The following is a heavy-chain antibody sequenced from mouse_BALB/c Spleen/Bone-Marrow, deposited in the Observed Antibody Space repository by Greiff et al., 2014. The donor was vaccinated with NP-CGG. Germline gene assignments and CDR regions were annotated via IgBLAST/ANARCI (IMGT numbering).Heavy chain of an antibody. Sequence: VQLQQPGAELVKPGASVKLSCTASGFNIKDTYMHWVKQRPEQGLEWIGRIDPANGNTKYDPKFQGKATITADTSSNTAYLQLSSLTSGDTAVYYCAPYYYGSSQFAYWGQGTLVTVSA. V-gene: IGHV14-3*02. CDR1: GFNIKDTY. CDR2: IDPANGNT. J-gene: IGHJ3*01. CDR3: APYYYGSSQFAY. D-gene: IGHD1-1*01.